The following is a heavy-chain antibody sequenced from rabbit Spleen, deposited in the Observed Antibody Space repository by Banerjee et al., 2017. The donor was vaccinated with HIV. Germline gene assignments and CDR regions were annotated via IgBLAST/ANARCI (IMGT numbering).Heavy chain of an antibody. D-gene: IGHD1-1*01. CDR3: ARGSNSRGDGYNL. CDR2: INAATGKP. J-gene: IGHJ4*01. Sequence: QEQLVESGGGLVQPEGSLKLTCKASGFSFSERDVMCWVRQAPGKGLEWIACINAATGKPVYATWAKGRFTISRTSSTTVTLQMTSLTAADTATYFSARGSNSRGDGYNLWGQGTLVTVS. CDR1: GFSFSERDV. V-gene: IGHV1S45*01.